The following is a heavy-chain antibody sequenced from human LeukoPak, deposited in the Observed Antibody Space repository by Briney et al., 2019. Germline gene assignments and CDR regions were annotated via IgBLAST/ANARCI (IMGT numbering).Heavy chain of an antibody. J-gene: IGHJ4*02. CDR1: GFSVSNYY. V-gene: IGHV3-66*01. CDR2: MYTGGGR. CDR3: TRGQSYCGADCYSD. D-gene: IGHD2-21*02. Sequence: GGSLRLSCAASGFSVSNYYMSWVRQPPGKGLEWVSVMYTGGGRYYWDSVKGRLHISRDNSKNTVFLQMNSLSVEDTALYYCTRGQSYCGADCYSDWGQGTLVTVSS.